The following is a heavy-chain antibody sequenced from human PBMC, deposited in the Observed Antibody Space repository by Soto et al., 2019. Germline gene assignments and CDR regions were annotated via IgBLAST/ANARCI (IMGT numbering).Heavy chain of an antibody. J-gene: IGHJ5*02. V-gene: IGHV3-7*01. D-gene: IGHD3-3*01. Sequence: GGSLRLSCAASGFTFSSYWMSWVRQAPGKGLEWVANIKQDGSEKYYVDSVKGRFTISRDNAKNSLYLQMNSLGAEDTAVYYCARDLTPNYDFWSGSGPGSNWFDPWGLGTLVTVSS. CDR3: ARDLTPNYDFWSGSGPGSNWFDP. CDR2: IKQDGSEK. CDR1: GFTFSSYW.